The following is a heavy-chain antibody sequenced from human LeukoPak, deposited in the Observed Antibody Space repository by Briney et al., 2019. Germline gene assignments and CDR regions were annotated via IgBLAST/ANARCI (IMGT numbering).Heavy chain of an antibody. CDR3: VRCGRGGSNSMPFLDY. CDR1: GFTFSSYE. J-gene: IGHJ4*02. V-gene: IGHV3-48*03. CDR2: ISGGGETM. D-gene: IGHD1-26*01. Sequence: GGSLRLSCVASGFTFSSYEMNWVRQAPGKGLEWLSYISGGGETMFYVDPVKGRFTISRDNADNSLSLQMNSLRAEDTAVYYCVRCGRGGSNSMPFLDYWGQGALVTVSS.